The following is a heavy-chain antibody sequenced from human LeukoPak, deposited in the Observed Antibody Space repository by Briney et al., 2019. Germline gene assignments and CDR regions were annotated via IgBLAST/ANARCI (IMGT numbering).Heavy chain of an antibody. CDR3: ARAPSYFFWSGYHPLDY. CDR1: GGSFSGYY. J-gene: IGHJ4*02. Sequence: PSETLSLTCAVYGGSFSGYYWSWIRQPPGKGLEWIGEINHSGSTNYNPSLKSRVTISVDTSKNQFSLKLSSVTAADTAVYYCARAPSYFFWSGYHPLDYWGQGTLVTASS. D-gene: IGHD3-3*01. CDR2: INHSGST. V-gene: IGHV4-34*01.